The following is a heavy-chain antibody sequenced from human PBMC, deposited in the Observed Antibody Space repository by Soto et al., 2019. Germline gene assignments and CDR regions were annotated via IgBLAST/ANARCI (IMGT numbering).Heavy chain of an antibody. CDR2: IKSKNDGGAA. V-gene: IGHV3-15*01. J-gene: IGHJ4*02. CDR3: VEGWNDF. CDR1: GFMFSSAW. Sequence: EVQVVESGGDLVEPGGSLRLSCVTSGFMFSSAWMSWVRQGTGKGLEWVARIKSKNDGGAADYAAPVNGRYSISRDDSKSTVYLQMNSQRAEDTALYYCVEGWNDFWGQGTLVTVSS. D-gene: IGHD1-1*01.